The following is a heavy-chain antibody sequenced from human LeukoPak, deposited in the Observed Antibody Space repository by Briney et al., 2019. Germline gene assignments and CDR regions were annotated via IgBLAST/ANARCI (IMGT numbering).Heavy chain of an antibody. D-gene: IGHD2-2*01. CDR2: IKQDGSEK. V-gene: IGHV3-7*03. J-gene: IGHJ4*02. CDR1: GYTFSRYW. CDR3: ARKSTSWRDEGYY. Sequence: GGSLRLSCAASGYTFSRYWTSGVRHAPGEGLEGGANIKQDGSEKYYVDSVKGRFTISRDNAKNSLYLQMSSLRAEVTAVYYCARKSTSWRDEGYYWGQGTGVRVS.